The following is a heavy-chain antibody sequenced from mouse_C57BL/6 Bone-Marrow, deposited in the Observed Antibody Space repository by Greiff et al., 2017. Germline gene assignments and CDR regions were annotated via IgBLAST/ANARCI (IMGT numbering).Heavy chain of an antibody. V-gene: IGHV1-55*01. CDR3: ARSGLWLRRPWFAY. Sequence: QVQLQQPGAELVKPGASVKMSCKASGYTFTSYWITWVKQRPGQGLEWIGDIYPGSGSTNYNEKFKSKATLTVDTSSSTAYMQLSSLTSEDSAVYYCARSGLWLRRPWFAYWGQGTLVTVSA. D-gene: IGHD2-2*01. CDR1: GYTFTSYW. CDR2: IYPGSGST. J-gene: IGHJ3*01.